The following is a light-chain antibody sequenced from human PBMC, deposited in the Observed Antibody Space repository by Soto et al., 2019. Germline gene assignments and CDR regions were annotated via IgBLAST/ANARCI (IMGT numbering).Light chain of an antibody. V-gene: IGKV1-17*03. CDR2: RAS. CDR1: QDISNS. J-gene: IGKJ4*01. CDR3: LQHDSYPLT. Sequence: DIPMTQSPSAMSASVGDRVTITCRASQDISNSLAWFQQKPGKVPRRLISRASSLQSGVPLRFSGSGSGTEFTLTISSLQPEDFATYYCLQHDSYPLTFGGGTKVEIK.